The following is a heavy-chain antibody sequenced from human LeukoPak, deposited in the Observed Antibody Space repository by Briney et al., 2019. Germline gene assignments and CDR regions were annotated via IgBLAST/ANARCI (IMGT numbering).Heavy chain of an antibody. Sequence: AGGSLRLSCAASGFTFSSYWMHWVRQPPGKGLVWVSRITSDGSGIGYADSVKGRFSSSRDNAKNTLYLQMDSLRAEDTAVYYCARAAYASSSDSWGQGTLVTVPP. CDR3: ARAAYASSSDS. CDR1: GFTFSSYW. CDR2: ITSDGSGI. D-gene: IGHD6-6*01. J-gene: IGHJ4*02. V-gene: IGHV3-74*01.